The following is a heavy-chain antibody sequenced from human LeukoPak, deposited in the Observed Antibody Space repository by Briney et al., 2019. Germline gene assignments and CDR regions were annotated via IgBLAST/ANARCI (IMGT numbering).Heavy chain of an antibody. CDR2: IYFSGST. D-gene: IGHD6-13*01. CDR1: GGSISSSSHY. J-gene: IGHJ5*02. CDR3: ARRRAEGGSNGHYNWFDP. Sequence: SETLSLTCTVFGGSISSSSHYWGWIRQPPGEGLEWIGSIYFSGSTYYSPSLKRRVTISVEPSTNQFSLKLTSVTAADTAVYYCARRRAEGGSNGHYNWFDPWGQGILVTVSS. V-gene: IGHV4-39*01.